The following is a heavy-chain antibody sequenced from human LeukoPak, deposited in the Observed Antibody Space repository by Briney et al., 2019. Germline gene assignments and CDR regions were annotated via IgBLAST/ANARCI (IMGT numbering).Heavy chain of an antibody. V-gene: IGHV1-2*02. D-gene: IGHD3-3*01. CDR3: ARVGGFWSGYPADY. CDR2: INPNSGGT. CDR1: GYTFTGYY. J-gene: IGHJ4*02. Sequence: ASVKVSCKASGYTFTGYYMHWVRQAPGQGLEWMGWINPNSGGTNYAQKFQGRVTMTRDTSISTAYMELSRLRSDDTAVYYCARVGGFWSGYPADYWGQGTLVTVSS.